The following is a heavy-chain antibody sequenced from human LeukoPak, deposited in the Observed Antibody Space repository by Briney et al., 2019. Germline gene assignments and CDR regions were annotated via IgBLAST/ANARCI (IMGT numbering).Heavy chain of an antibody. J-gene: IGHJ4*02. CDR1: GGTFSSYA. V-gene: IGHV1-69*01. CDR2: IIPIFGTA. Sequence: SVKVSCKASGGTFSSYAISWVRQAPGQGLEWMGGIIPIFGTANYAQKFQGRVTITADESTSTAYMELRSLRSDDTAVYYCARDPGYSSSWFYWGQGTLVTVSS. D-gene: IGHD6-13*01. CDR3: ARDPGYSSSWFY.